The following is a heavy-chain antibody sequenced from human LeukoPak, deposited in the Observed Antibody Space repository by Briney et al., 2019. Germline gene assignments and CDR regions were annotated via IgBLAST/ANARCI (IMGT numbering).Heavy chain of an antibody. V-gene: IGHV4-30-4*07. Sequence: SETLSLTCAVSGGSISSGGYSWSWIRQPPGKGLEWIGYIYYSGSTYYNPSLKSRVTISVDTSKNQFSLKLSSVTAADTAVYYCARVVAAAGTGYWGQGTLVTVSS. J-gene: IGHJ4*02. CDR2: IYYSGST. CDR3: ARVVAAAGTGY. D-gene: IGHD6-13*01. CDR1: GGSISSGGYS.